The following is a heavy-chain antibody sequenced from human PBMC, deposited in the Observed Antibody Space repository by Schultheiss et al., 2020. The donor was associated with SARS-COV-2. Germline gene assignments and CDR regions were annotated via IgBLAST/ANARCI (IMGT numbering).Heavy chain of an antibody. D-gene: IGHD4-17*01. CDR2: IYSGSST. CDR3: ARVYGDYDY. V-gene: IGHV3-53*01. CDR1: GFTVSSNY. J-gene: IGHJ4*02. Sequence: GESLKISCAASGFTVSSNYMSWVRQAPGKGLEWVSVIYSGSSTYYADSVKGRFTISRDNSKNTLYLQMNSLRAEDTAVYYCARVYGDYDYWGQGTLVTVSS.